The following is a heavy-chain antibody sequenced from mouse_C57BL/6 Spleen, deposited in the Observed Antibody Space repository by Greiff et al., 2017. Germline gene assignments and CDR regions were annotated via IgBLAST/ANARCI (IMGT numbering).Heavy chain of an antibody. V-gene: IGHV1-52*01. CDR3: ARGRFYWYFDV. J-gene: IGHJ1*03. CDR2: IDPSDSET. Sequence: VQLQQPGAELVRPGSSVKLSCKASGYTFTSYWMHWVKQRPIQGLEWIGNIDPSDSETHYNQKFKDKATLTVDKSSSTAYMQLSSLTSEDSAVYYCARGRFYWYFDVWGTGTTVTVSS. CDR1: GYTFTSYW.